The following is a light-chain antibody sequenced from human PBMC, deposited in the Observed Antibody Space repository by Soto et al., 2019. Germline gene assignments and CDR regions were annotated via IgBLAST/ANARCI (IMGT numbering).Light chain of an antibody. J-gene: IGLJ1*01. CDR2: EVS. CDR1: SSDVGGYNY. V-gene: IGLV2-14*01. CDR3: SSYTSSNTLV. Sequence: QSVLTQPASVSGSPGQSITISCTGTSSDVGGYNYVSWYQQHPGKAPKLMIYEVSNRPSGVSNRFSGSKSGNTASLTISGLQAEDEADYYCSSYTSSNTLVFGTGIKLTVL.